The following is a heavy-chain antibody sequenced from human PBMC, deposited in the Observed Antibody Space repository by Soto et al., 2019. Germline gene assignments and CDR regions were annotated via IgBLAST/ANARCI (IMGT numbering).Heavy chain of an antibody. Sequence: GGSLRLSCAASGFTFSSYWMSWVRQAPGKGLEWVANIKQDGSEKYYVDSVKGRFTISRDNAKNSLYLQMNSLRAEDTAVYYCARDMVRYCSGGSCYSDYWGQGTLVTVSS. J-gene: IGHJ4*02. V-gene: IGHV3-7*05. CDR1: GFTFSSYW. CDR3: ARDMVRYCSGGSCYSDY. D-gene: IGHD2-15*01. CDR2: IKQDGSEK.